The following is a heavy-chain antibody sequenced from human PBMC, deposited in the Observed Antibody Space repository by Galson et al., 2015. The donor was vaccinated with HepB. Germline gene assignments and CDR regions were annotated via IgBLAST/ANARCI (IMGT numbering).Heavy chain of an antibody. CDR3: ARAKRWVGAYYFDY. CDR1: GFTFSSYS. V-gene: IGHV3-21*01. Sequence: SLRLSCAASGFTFSSYSMNWVRQAPGKGLEWVSSISSSSSYIYYADSVKGRFTISRDNAKNSLYLQMNSLRAEDTAVYYCARAKRWVGAYYFDYWGQGTLVTVSS. D-gene: IGHD1-26*01. CDR2: ISSSSSYI. J-gene: IGHJ4*02.